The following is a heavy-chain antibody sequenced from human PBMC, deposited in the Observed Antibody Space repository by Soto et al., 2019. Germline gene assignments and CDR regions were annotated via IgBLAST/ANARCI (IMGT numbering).Heavy chain of an antibody. D-gene: IGHD2-2*02. Sequence: QVQLQESGPGLVKPSQTLSLTCTVSGGSISSGGYYWSWIRQHPGKGLAWIGYIYYSGSTYYNPSLKSRVTISVDTSKNQFSLKLSSVTAADTAVYYCARDNVVVVPAAIPGVGNGMDVWGQGTTVTVSS. CDR3: ARDNVVVVPAAIPGVGNGMDV. V-gene: IGHV4-31*03. J-gene: IGHJ6*02. CDR1: GGSISSGGYY. CDR2: IYYSGST.